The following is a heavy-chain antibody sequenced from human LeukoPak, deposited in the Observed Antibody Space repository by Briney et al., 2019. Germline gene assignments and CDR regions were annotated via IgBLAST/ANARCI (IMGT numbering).Heavy chain of an antibody. Sequence: PSETLSLTCAVSGGSISSSNWWSWVRQPPGKGLEWIGEIYHSGSTNYNPSLKSRVTISVDKSKNQFSLKLSSVTAADTAVYYCAREAYYGAGSNWFDPWGQGTLVTVSS. CDR3: AREAYYGAGSNWFDP. V-gene: IGHV4-4*02. CDR1: GGSISSSNW. D-gene: IGHD3-10*01. J-gene: IGHJ5*02. CDR2: IYHSGST.